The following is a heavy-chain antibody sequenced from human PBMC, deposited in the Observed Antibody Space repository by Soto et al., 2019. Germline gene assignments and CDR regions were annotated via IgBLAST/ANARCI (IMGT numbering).Heavy chain of an antibody. V-gene: IGHV4-34*01. CDR1: GGSFSGYY. CDR3: ARGPSYYYDSSGYYPYYFNY. J-gene: IGHJ4*02. CDR2: INHSGST. D-gene: IGHD3-22*01. Sequence: QVQLQQWGAGLLKPSETLSLTCAVYGGSFSGYYWSWIRQPPGKGLEWIGEINHSGSTNYNPSLKSRVTISVDTSKNQFSLKLSSVTAADTAVYYCARGPSYYYDSSGYYPYYFNYWGQGTLVTVSS.